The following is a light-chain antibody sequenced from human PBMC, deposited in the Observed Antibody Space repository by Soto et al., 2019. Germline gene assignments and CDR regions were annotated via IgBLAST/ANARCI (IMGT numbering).Light chain of an antibody. V-gene: IGKV3-20*01. CDR3: QQYGSSTRS. CDR1: QRVSSTY. CDR2: SAS. Sequence: EIVLTQSPGTLSLSPGERATLSCRASQRVSSTYLAWYQQKPGQAPRLFIYSASSRATGIPDRFSGSGSGTDFNLTISRLEPEDFAVYSCQQYGSSTRSFGQGTRLEIK. J-gene: IGKJ5*01.